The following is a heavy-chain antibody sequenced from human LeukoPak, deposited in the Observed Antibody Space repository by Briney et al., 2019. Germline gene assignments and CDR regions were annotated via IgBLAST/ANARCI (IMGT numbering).Heavy chain of an antibody. CDR3: ARTSRWLQLKSADY. CDR2: INAGNGHT. J-gene: IGHJ4*02. Sequence: GASVKVSCKASGYTFTSYYMHWVRQAPGQRLEWMGWINAGNGHTEYSQKFQGRVAFTRDTSASTAYMELRSLRSDDTAVYYCARTSRWLQLKSADYWGQGTLVTVSS. CDR1: GYTFTSYY. V-gene: IGHV1-3*01. D-gene: IGHD5-24*01.